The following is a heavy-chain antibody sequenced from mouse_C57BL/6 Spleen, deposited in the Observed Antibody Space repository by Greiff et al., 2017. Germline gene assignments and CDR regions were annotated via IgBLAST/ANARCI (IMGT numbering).Heavy chain of an antibody. J-gene: IGHJ3*01. CDR2: ISYDGSN. Sequence: EVKLMESGPGLVKPSQSLSLTCSVTGYSITSGYYWNWIRQFPGNKLEWMGYISYDGSNNYNPSLKNRISITRDTSKNQFFLKLNSVTTEDTATYYCARSRYDGYMFAYWGQGTLVTVSA. CDR3: ARSRYDGYMFAY. D-gene: IGHD2-3*01. V-gene: IGHV3-6*01. CDR1: GYSITSGYY.